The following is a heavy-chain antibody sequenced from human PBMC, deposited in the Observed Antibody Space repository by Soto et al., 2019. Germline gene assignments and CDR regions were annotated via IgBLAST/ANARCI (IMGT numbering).Heavy chain of an antibody. V-gene: IGHV1-3*01. CDR3: ARDGCSSTSCYYYYGMDV. CDR2: INAGNGNT. CDR1: GYTFTSYA. D-gene: IGHD2-2*01. Sequence: QVQLVQSGAEVKKPGASVKVSCKASGYTFTSYAMHWVRQAPGQRLEWMGWINAGNGNTKYSQKFQGRVTITRDTSASTAYMELSSLRSEETAVYYCARDGCSSTSCYYYYGMDVWGQGTTVTVSS. J-gene: IGHJ6*02.